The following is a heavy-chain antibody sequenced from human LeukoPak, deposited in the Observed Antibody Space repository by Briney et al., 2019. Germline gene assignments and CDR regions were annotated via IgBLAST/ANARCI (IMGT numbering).Heavy chain of an antibody. D-gene: IGHD6-13*01. Sequence: SETLSLTCAVYGGSFSGYYWSWIRQPPGKGLEWIGELNHSGSTNYNPSLKSRVTISVDTSKNQFSLKLSSVTAADTAVYYCARIAAAGTGAWFDPWGQGTLVTVSS. CDR3: ARIAAAGTGAWFDP. V-gene: IGHV4-34*01. J-gene: IGHJ5*02. CDR2: LNHSGST. CDR1: GGSFSGYY.